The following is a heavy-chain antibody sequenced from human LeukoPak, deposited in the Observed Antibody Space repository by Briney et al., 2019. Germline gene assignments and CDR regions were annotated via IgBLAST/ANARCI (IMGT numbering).Heavy chain of an antibody. CDR1: GFTFSNYW. V-gene: IGHV3-74*01. J-gene: IGHJ5*02. CDR2: INSAGSDT. Sequence: PGGSLRLSCAASGFTFSNYWMHWLRQAPGKGLVWVSRINSAGSDTNYADSVRGRFTISRDNAKNTLYLQMNSLRTEDTAVYYCARMNAATGSFFDPWGQGTLVTVSS. CDR3: ARMNAATGSFFDP. D-gene: IGHD1-26*01.